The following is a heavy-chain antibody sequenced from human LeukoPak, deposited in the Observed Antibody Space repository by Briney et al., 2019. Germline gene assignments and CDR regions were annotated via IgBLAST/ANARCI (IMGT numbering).Heavy chain of an antibody. Sequence: PSETLSLTCTVFGRSISSYYWSWIRQPPGKGLEWSGYIYYSGSTNYNPSLKSRVTISVNPSKNQFSLKLSSVPAADTAVYYCARVLGPYGSGSYDYWGQGTLVTVSS. V-gene: IGHV4-59*01. J-gene: IGHJ4*02. CDR1: GRSISSYY. CDR3: ARVLGPYGSGSYDY. CDR2: IYYSGST. D-gene: IGHD3-10*01.